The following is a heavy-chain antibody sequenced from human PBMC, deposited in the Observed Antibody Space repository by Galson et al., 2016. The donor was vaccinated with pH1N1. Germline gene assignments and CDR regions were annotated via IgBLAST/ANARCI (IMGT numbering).Heavy chain of an antibody. V-gene: IGHV4-31*03. D-gene: IGHD3-3*01. J-gene: IGHJ3*02. CDR3: GRRFFEYLEGLPRDAFDI. CDR2: IDYSGAT. CDR1: GDSISSGHSC. Sequence: LSLTCTISGDSISSGHSCWTWIRQRPGKGLEWVGCIDYSGATYYNPSLKSRLAISLDTSKSHFSLKLTSVTAADTAFYFCGRRFFEYLEGLPRDAFDIWGPATMLPFS.